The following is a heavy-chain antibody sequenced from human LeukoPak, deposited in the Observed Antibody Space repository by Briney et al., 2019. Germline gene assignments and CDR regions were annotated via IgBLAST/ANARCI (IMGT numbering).Heavy chain of an antibody. CDR1: GFTFNDHA. V-gene: IGHV3-9*01. Sequence: QAGGSLRLSCAASGFTFNDHAMHWVRQAPGKGLQWVSVISWNSGSIGYADSVKGRFTISRDNAKNFLYLQMNSLRAEDTALYYCAKDIGGGGAAADKYYLDYWGQGTLVTVSS. D-gene: IGHD6-13*01. CDR3: AKDIGGGGAAADKYYLDY. CDR2: ISWNSGSI. J-gene: IGHJ4*02.